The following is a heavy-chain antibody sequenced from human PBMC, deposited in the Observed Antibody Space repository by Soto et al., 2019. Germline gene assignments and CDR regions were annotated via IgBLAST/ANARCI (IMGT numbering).Heavy chain of an antibody. D-gene: IGHD1-26*01. J-gene: IGHJ6*02. CDR2: ISTYNGDT. CDR1: GYTFTTSG. Sequence: QVQLVLSGPEVRKPGASVKVSCEASGYTFTTSGISWVRQVPGQGLEWMGWISTYNGDTNSAQNFQGRVLMTADTSTGTAYMELMSLKSDDTAVYYCARQGSLPYYYYGLDVWGQGTTVTVSS. CDR3: ARQGSLPYYYYGLDV. V-gene: IGHV1-18*01.